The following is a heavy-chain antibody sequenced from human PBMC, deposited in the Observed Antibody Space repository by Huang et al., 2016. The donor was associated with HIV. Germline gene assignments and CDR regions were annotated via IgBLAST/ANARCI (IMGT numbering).Heavy chain of an antibody. CDR3: VRVRRVMDTYCVADCSTLEAFDI. D-gene: IGHD2-21*02. V-gene: IGHV7-4-1*02. J-gene: IGHJ3*02. CDR1: GYPFTNYV. Sequence: QVQLVQSGSELKKPGASVKVSCKASGYPFTNYVLHWVRQAPGQGLEWMGLINTDTGKPRYAQGLTGRFVFSLDTSVNTAYLQISSLKAADSAIYYCVRVRRVMDTYCVADCSTLEAFDIWGQGTVVTVSA. CDR2: INTDTGKP.